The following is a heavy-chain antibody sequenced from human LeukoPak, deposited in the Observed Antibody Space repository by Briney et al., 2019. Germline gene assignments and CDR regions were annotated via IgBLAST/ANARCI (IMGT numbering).Heavy chain of an antibody. CDR1: GGSISSSSYY. CDR3: ARTRPGYGGETTHVFDY. V-gene: IGHV4-39*07. Sequence: MASETLSLTCTVSGGSISSSSYYWGWIRQPPGKGLEWIGSIYYSGSTYYNPSLKSRVTISVDTSKNQFSLKLSSVTAADTAVYYCARTRPGYGGETTHVFDYWGQGTLVTVSS. CDR2: IYYSGST. J-gene: IGHJ4*02. D-gene: IGHD4-17*01.